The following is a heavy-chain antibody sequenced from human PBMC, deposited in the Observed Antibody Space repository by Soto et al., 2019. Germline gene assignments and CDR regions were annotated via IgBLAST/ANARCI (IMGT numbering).Heavy chain of an antibody. J-gene: IGHJ6*03. CDR3: ARPRYCSGGSCYSGDYYYYMDV. Sequence: QVQLVQSGAEVQKPGASVKVSCKASGYTFTSYDINWVRQATGQGLEWMGWMNPNSGNTGYAQKFQGRVTMTRNTSISTAYMELSSLRSEDTAVYYCARPRYCSGGSCYSGDYYYYMDVWGKGTTVTVSS. V-gene: IGHV1-8*01. CDR2: MNPNSGNT. D-gene: IGHD2-15*01. CDR1: GYTFTSYD.